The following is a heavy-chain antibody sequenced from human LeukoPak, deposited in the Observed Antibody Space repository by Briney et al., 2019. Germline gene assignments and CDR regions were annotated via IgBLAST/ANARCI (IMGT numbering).Heavy chain of an antibody. D-gene: IGHD3-9*01. CDR2: IYHSGST. CDR3: ARVGRYFDWFTIFDY. V-gene: IGHV4-38-2*02. CDR1: GYSISSGYY. J-gene: IGHJ4*02. Sequence: SETLSLTCTVSGYSISSGYYWGWIRQPPGKGLEWIGSIYHSGSTYYNPSLKSRVTISVDTSKNQFSLKLSSVTAADTAVYYCARVGRYFDWFTIFDYWGQGTLVTVSS.